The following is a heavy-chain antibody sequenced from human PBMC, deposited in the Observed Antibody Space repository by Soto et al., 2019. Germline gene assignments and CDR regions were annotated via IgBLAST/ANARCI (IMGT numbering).Heavy chain of an antibody. D-gene: IGHD2-2*02. CDR1: GFTFTNYA. CDR2: ISNDGNKN. Sequence: LRLSCAASGFTFTNYAMHWVRQAPGKGLEWLALISNDGNKNYSAGSVKGRFTISRDNAHFTVSLQMDSLRAEDTAVYYCARRCSSTTCHSPYYYGMDVWGQGTTVTV. CDR3: ARRCSSTTCHSPYYYGMDV. J-gene: IGHJ6*02. V-gene: IGHV3-30-3*01.